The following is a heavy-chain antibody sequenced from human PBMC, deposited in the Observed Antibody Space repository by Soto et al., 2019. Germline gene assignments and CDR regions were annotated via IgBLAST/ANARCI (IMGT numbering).Heavy chain of an antibody. CDR2: IYYSGST. CDR1: GGSISSSSFH. D-gene: IGHD6-13*01. J-gene: IGHJ5*02. V-gene: IGHV4-39*01. Sequence: QLQLQESGPGLVKPSETLSLTCTVSGGSISSSSFHWGWIRQPPGKGLEWIGSIYYSGSTYYSPSLKSRVAISVETSKHQFSLKLSSVTAADTAVYYCARRERAAGTDWWFDPWGQGTLVTVSS. CDR3: ARRERAAGTDWWFDP.